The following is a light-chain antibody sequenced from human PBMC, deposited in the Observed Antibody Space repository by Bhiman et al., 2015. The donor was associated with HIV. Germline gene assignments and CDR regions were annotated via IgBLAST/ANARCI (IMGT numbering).Light chain of an antibody. CDR2: QDS. J-gene: IGLJ2*01. CDR1: ELGNKY. CDR3: QAWDRYSAI. V-gene: IGLV3-1*01. Sequence: GSVAPGQTATITCSGDELGNKYACWYQQKPGQSPVVVIYQDSERPSGISERFSASNSGNTATLTISGTQAMDEADYYCQAWDRYSAIFGGGTKLTVL.